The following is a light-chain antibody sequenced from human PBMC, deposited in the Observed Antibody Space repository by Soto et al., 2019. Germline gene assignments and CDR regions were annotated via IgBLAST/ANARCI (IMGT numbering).Light chain of an antibody. CDR2: DNH. V-gene: IGLV1-51*01. CDR1: SSNIGKNY. Sequence: QSVLTQPPSVSAAPGQEVTISCSGGSSNIGKNYVSWFQQIPGTAPKLLIYDNHKRPSGIPDRFSASKSDTSATLGITGLQTGDEAIYYCAAWDSSLIAGVFGGGTQLTVL. J-gene: IGLJ2*01. CDR3: AAWDSSLIAGV.